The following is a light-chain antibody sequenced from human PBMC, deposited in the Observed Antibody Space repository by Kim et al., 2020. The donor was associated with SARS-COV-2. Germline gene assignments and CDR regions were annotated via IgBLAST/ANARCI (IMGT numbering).Light chain of an antibody. CDR1: SDDIGAYNY. CDR3: CSFAVK. J-gene: IGLJ2*01. V-gene: IGLV2-11*01. CDR2: DVY. Sequence: SGSPGQSVTISCSGTSDDIGAYNYVSWYQLHPGKAPKLLIYDVYKRPSGVPDRFSGCKAGNTASLTVSGLQAEDEAEYYCCSFAVKFGEGTQLTVL.